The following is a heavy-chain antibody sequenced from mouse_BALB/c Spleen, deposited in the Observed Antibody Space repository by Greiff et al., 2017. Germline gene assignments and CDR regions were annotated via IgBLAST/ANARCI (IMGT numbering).Heavy chain of an antibody. D-gene: IGHD3-2*01. V-gene: IGHV1-14*01. Sequence: VHVKQSGPELVKPGASVKMSCKASGYTFTSYVMHWVKQKPGQGLEWIGYINPYNDGTKYNEKFKGKATLTSDKSSSTAYMELSSLTSEDSAVYYCARGGQRGLRGPWFAYWGQGTLVTVSA. CDR1: GYTFTSYV. CDR2: INPYNDGT. CDR3: ARGGQRGLRGPWFAY. J-gene: IGHJ3*01.